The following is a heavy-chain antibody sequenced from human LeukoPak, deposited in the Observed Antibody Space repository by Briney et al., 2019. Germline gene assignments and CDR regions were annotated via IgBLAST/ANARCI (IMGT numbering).Heavy chain of an antibody. V-gene: IGHV3-23*01. Sequence: GGSLRLSCAASGFTFSSYAMSWVRQAPGKGLEWVSAISGSGGSTYYADSVKGRFTISRDNSKNTLYLQMNSLRAEDTAVYYCAKPDIVVVPAPNYFDYWGQGTLVTVSS. J-gene: IGHJ4*02. CDR3: AKPDIVVVPAPNYFDY. CDR2: ISGSGGST. D-gene: IGHD2-2*01. CDR1: GFTFSSYA.